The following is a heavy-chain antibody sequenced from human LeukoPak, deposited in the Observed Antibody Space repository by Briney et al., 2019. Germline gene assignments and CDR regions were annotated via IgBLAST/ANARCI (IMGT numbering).Heavy chain of an antibody. J-gene: IGHJ3*02. D-gene: IGHD4-23*01. V-gene: IGHV4-59*08. CDR1: GGSISSYY. CDR3: ARRATVGTRNAFDI. Sequence: SETLSLTCTVSGGSISSYYWSWIRQPPGKGLEWIGYIFYSGSTNYNPSLKSRVTISVDTSKNQFSLKLSSVTAADTAVYYCARRATVGTRNAFDIWGQGTMVTVSS. CDR2: IFYSGST.